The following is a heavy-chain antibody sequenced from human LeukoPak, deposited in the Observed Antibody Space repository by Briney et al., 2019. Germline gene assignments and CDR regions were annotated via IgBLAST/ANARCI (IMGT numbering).Heavy chain of an antibody. CDR3: ARHGTMVRGVIDYFDY. J-gene: IGHJ4*02. Sequence: SETLSLTCAVYGGSFSGYYWGWVRQPPGKGLEWIGSIHYSGSTYYNPSLKSRVTISVDTSKNQFSLKLSSVTAADTAVYYCARHGTMVRGVIDYFDYWGQGTLVTVSS. CDR1: GGSFSGYY. D-gene: IGHD3-10*01. CDR2: IHYSGST. V-gene: IGHV4-39*01.